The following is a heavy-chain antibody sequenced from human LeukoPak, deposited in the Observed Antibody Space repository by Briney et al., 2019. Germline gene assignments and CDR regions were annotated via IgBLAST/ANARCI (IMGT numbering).Heavy chain of an antibody. V-gene: IGHV3-30*02. Sequence: GGSLRLSCAASGFTFSSYGMHWVRQAPGKGLEWVAFIRYDGSNKYYADSVKGRFTISRDNSKNTLYLQMNSLRAEDTAVYYCARDIRTYGGNSGLAFDIWGQGTMVTVSS. CDR1: GFTFSSYG. CDR2: IRYDGSNK. D-gene: IGHD4-23*01. J-gene: IGHJ3*02. CDR3: ARDIRTYGGNSGLAFDI.